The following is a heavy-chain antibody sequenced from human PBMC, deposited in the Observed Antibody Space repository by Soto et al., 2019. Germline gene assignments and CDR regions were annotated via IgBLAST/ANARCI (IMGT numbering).Heavy chain of an antibody. D-gene: IGHD1-26*01. CDR1: GFTFSHYG. CDR3: ARYSGKYQGPIDY. CDR2: ISYDGSNK. J-gene: IGHJ4*02. Sequence: QVQLVESGGGVVQPGRSLRLSCAASGFTFSHYGIHWVRQAPGKGLERLAVISYDGSNKHYADSVKDRFTVSRDNSKKTLYLQMNSLRAEDTAVYFCARYSGKYQGPIDYWGQGNLVTVSS. V-gene: IGHV3-30*03.